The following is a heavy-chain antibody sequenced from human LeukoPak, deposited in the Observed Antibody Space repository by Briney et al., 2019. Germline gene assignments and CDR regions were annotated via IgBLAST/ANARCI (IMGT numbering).Heavy chain of an antibody. CDR3: ARRAGAYSHPYDY. CDR2: IYYSGST. D-gene: IGHD4/OR15-4a*01. Sequence: PETLSPTCTVATGSLSSYYWSCIRHPPGKGLGWIGYIYYSGSTNYNPYLKRRVTISVVTSKNQSSLKLSSVSAADTAVYYWARRAGAYSHPYDYWGQGTLVTVSS. V-gene: IGHV4-59*01. CDR1: TGSLSSYY. J-gene: IGHJ4*02.